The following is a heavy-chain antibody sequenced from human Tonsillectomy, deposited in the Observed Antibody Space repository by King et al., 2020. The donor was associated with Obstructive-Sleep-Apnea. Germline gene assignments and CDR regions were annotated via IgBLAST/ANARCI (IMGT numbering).Heavy chain of an antibody. CDR3: VRHAYTTMIRGIPH. J-gene: IGHJ4*02. V-gene: IGHV4-39*01. CDR1: GGSISGSSDY. CDR2: TFYTGST. D-gene: IGHD3-10*01. Sequence: QLQESGPGLVKPSETLSLTCAVSGGSISGSSDYWGWVRQAPGKGLEWVGSTFYTGSTYYLPSLMSRVAISVDTSKNHFSLRLSSVTAADTALYFCVRHAYTTMIRGIPHWGQGTLVTVSS.